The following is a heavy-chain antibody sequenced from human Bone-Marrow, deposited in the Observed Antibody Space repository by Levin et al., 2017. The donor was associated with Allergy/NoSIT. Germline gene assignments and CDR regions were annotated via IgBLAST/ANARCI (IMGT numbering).Heavy chain of an antibody. Sequence: SETLSLTCAVSGGSLSGYYWSWIRQSPGKGLEWLGEINHSGSTNYRPSLRGRLTLSVDTSKGSFSLRLTSISAADTAMYYCARSTASDEDAYDMWGQGTMVIVS. CDR3: ARSTASDEDAYDM. J-gene: IGHJ3*02. D-gene: IGHD5-18*01. CDR1: GGSLSGYY. CDR2: INHSGST. V-gene: IGHV4-34*01.